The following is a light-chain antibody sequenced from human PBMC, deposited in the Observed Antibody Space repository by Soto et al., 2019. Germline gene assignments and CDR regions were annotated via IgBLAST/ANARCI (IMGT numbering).Light chain of an antibody. CDR2: YDS. CDR3: QVWDSSSDHVV. V-gene: IGLV3-21*04. CDR1: NIGSKS. Sequence: SYELTQPPSVSVAPGKTARITCGXNNIGSKSVHWYQQKPGQAPVLVIYYDSDRPSGIPERFSGSNSGNTATLTISRVEAGDEADYYCQVWDSSSDHVVFGGWTKLTVL. J-gene: IGLJ2*01.